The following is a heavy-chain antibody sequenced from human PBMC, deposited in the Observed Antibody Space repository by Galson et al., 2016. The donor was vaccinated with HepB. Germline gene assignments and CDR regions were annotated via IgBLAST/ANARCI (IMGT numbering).Heavy chain of an antibody. CDR3: ARVGYNYGSGSYYNGDDWYFDL. D-gene: IGHD3-10*01. CDR2: ISYDGSNK. J-gene: IGHJ2*01. V-gene: IGHV3-30*04. Sequence: SLRLSCAASGFTFSNYALSWVRQAPGKGLEWVAVISYDGSNKYFADSVKGRFTISRDNSENTLCLQMNSLRAEDTAVYYCARVGYNYGSGSYYNGDDWYFDLWGRGTLVIASS. CDR1: GFTFSNYA.